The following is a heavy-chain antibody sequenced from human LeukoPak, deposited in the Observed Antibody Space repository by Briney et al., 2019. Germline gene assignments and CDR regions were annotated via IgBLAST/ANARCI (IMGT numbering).Heavy chain of an antibody. CDR2: IKQDGSEK. D-gene: IGHD6-13*01. CDR3: ARLYSSSVNF. Sequence: PGGSLRLSCAASGLTFSSYAMSWVRQAPGKGLEWVASIKQDGSEKHYVDSVKGRFTISRDNAKNSLYLQMNSPRADDTAVYYCARLYSSSVNFWGQGTMVTVSS. CDR1: GLTFSSYA. V-gene: IGHV3-7*01. J-gene: IGHJ4*02.